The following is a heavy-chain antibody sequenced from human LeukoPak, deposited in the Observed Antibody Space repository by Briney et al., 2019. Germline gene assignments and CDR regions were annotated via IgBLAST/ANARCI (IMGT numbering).Heavy chain of an antibody. CDR1: GFTFSIFG. J-gene: IGHJ4*02. Sequence: PGGSLRLSCAAFGFTFSIFGMHWVRQPPGKGLEWVAFIRFDGTNKLYEDSVKGRFTISRDNSKNTLYLEMNSLRAEDTAVYYCAKCHYGYVRAAFDYWGQGTLVTVSS. D-gene: IGHD3-16*01. CDR2: IRFDGTNK. CDR3: AKCHYGYVRAAFDY. V-gene: IGHV3-30*02.